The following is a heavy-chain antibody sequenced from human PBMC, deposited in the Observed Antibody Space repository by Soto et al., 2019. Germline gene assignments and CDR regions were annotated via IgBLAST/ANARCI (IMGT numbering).Heavy chain of an antibody. CDR1: GYTFSSYG. CDR2: ISAYNGNT. Sequence: ASVKVSCKASGYTFSSYGISWVRQAPGQGLEWMGWISAYNGNTNYAQKLQGRVTMTTDPSTMDAYMVLRILRSDDACLYYFARDHTWSYCYDSSGSGYFYYCGQRRLVTVSS. CDR3: ARDHTWSYCYDSSGSGYFYY. J-gene: IGHJ4*02. V-gene: IGHV1-18*04. D-gene: IGHD3-22*01.